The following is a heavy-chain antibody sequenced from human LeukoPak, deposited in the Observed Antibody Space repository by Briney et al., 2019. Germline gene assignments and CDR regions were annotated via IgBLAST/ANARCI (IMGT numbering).Heavy chain of an antibody. V-gene: IGHV4-59*01. CDR2: IYYSGGT. Sequence: PSETLSLTCTVSGGSLSSFYWGWVRQPPGEGLEWIGYIYYSGGTNYNPSLKSRVTISVDTSKNQFSLKLSSVTAADTAVYYCARGPDIVVVVAAKGPGWFDPWGQGTLVTVSS. D-gene: IGHD2-15*01. J-gene: IGHJ5*02. CDR3: ARGPDIVVVVAAKGPGWFDP. CDR1: GGSLSSFY.